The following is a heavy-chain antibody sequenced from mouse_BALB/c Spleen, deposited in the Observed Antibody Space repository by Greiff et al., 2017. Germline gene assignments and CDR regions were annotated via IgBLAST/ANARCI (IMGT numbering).Heavy chain of an antibody. Sequence: VQLKQSGPELVKPGASVKISCKASGYSFTGYFMNWVMQSHGKSLEWIGRINPYNGDTFYNQKFKGKATLTVDKSSSTAHMELRSLASEDSAVYYCARHRGAYGNLFAYWGQGTLVTVSA. CDR1: GYSFTGYF. CDR2: INPYNGDT. V-gene: IGHV1-20*02. CDR3: ARHRGAYGNLFAY. J-gene: IGHJ3*01. D-gene: IGHD2-1*01.